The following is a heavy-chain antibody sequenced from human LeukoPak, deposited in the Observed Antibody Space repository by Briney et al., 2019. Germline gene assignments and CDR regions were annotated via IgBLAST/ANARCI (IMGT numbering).Heavy chain of an antibody. D-gene: IGHD1-14*01. Sequence: TGGSLRLSCAASGFTFSTHAMSWVRQAPGEGLECVSTISDSGGSTYNADSVKGRFTISRDNSKNTLYLQMNSLRAEDTAVYYCALKTGFDYWGQGTLVTVSS. V-gene: IGHV3-23*01. CDR3: ALKTGFDY. J-gene: IGHJ4*02. CDR2: ISDSGGST. CDR1: GFTFSTHA.